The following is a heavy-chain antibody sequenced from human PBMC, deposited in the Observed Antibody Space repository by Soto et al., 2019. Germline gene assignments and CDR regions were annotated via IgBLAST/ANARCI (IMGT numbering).Heavy chain of an antibody. Sequence: PSETLSLTCTVSGGSITNHYWTWVRQAPGEGLDWIGYMYHSGSPNYNPSLKGRVTISLDTSKNEFSLRLTSATAADTAIYFCAREVSVGVGATDYWGQGTLVTVSS. V-gene: IGHV4-59*11. D-gene: IGHD1-26*01. J-gene: IGHJ4*02. CDR3: AREVSVGVGATDY. CDR2: MYHSGSP. CDR1: GGSITNHY.